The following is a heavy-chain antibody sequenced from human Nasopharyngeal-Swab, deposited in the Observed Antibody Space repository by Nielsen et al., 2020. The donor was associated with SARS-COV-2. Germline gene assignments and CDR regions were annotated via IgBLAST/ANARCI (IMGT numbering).Heavy chain of an antibody. V-gene: IGHV4-38-2*01. D-gene: IGHD3-3*01. CDR1: GYSISSGYY. J-gene: IGHJ4*02. Sequence: SETLSLTCAVSGYSISSGYYWGLIRQPPGKGLEWIGSIYHSGSTYYNPSLKSRVTISVDTSKNQFSLKLGSVTAADTAVYYCARRYGDFWSGHYFDYWGQGTLVTVSS. CDR3: ARRYGDFWSGHYFDY. CDR2: IYHSGST.